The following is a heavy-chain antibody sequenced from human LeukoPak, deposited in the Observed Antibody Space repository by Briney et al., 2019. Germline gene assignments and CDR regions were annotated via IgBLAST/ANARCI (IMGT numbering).Heavy chain of an antibody. J-gene: IGHJ4*02. CDR1: GFTFSDYY. CDR2: ITSSGSTI. D-gene: IGHD6-13*01. CDR3: ARDTSTWSMGGY. Sequence: GGSLRLSCAASGFTFSDYYMSWTRQAPGKGLEWVAYITSSGSTIYYADSVKGRFTISRDNAKNSLYLQMNSLRAEDTAVYYCARDTSTWSMGGYWGQGTLVTVSS. V-gene: IGHV3-11*01.